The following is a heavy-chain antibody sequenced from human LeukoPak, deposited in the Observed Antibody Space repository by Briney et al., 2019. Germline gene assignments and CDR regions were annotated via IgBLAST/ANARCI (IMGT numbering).Heavy chain of an antibody. CDR3: ARGGYYDSGGYYSYAFDI. V-gene: IGHV4-4*02. CDR1: GGSISSSNW. J-gene: IGHJ3*02. Sequence: PSGTLSLTCAVSGGSISSSNWWSWVRQPPGKGLEWIGEIYHSGSTNYNPSLKSRVTISVDKSKNQFSLKLSSVTAADTAVYYCARGGYYDSGGYYSYAFDIWGQGTMVTVSS. D-gene: IGHD3-22*01. CDR2: IYHSGST.